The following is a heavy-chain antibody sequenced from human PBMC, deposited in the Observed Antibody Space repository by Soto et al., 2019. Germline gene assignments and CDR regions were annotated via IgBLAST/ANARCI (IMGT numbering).Heavy chain of an antibody. Sequence: EVQLLESGGGLAQPGGSLTLSCAASGFTFSSYAMSWVRQAPGKGLEWVSAISGSGGSTHYADSVKGRFTVSRDNSKNTLYLQMNSLRAEDTAVYYCATVGGEQLGHYYYYGMDVWGQGTTVTVSS. CDR3: ATVGGEQLGHYYYYGMDV. D-gene: IGHD6-6*01. CDR1: GFTFSSYA. CDR2: ISGSGGST. J-gene: IGHJ6*02. V-gene: IGHV3-23*01.